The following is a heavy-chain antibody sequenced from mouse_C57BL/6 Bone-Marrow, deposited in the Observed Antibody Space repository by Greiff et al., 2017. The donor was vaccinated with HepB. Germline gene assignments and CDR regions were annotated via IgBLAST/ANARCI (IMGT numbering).Heavy chain of an antibody. D-gene: IGHD1-1*01. Sequence: EVKLVESGGGLVKPGGSLKLSCAASGFTFSSYAMSWVRQTPEKRLEWVATISDGGSYTYYPDNVKGRFTISRDNAKNNLYLQMSHLKSEDTAMYYCARDNYCSSYVWYFDVWGTGTTVTVSS. CDR1: GFTFSSYA. J-gene: IGHJ1*03. CDR2: ISDGGSYT. CDR3: ARDNYCSSYVWYFDV. V-gene: IGHV5-4*01.